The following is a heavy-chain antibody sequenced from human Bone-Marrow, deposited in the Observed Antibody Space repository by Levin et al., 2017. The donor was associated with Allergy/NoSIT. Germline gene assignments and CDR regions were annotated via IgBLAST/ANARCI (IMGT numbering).Heavy chain of an antibody. CDR2: IYWDDDK. D-gene: IGHD2-8*01. CDR1: GFSLRSPGVG. Sequence: SGPTLVKPTQTLTLTCTVSGFSLRSPGVGVGWIRQPPGKALEWLTLIYWDDDKRYSPSLKSRLTIARDTSKNQVVLTMTNMDPADTATYFCARDNGHENDYWGQGTLVTVSS. J-gene: IGHJ4*02. V-gene: IGHV2-5*02. CDR3: ARDNGHENDY.